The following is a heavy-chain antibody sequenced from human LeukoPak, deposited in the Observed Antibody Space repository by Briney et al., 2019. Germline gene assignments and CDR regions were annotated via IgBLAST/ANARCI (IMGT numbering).Heavy chain of an antibody. V-gene: IGHV3-23*01. CDR3: ARMGPLDFDY. CDR2: ISGSGGST. Sequence: GSLRLSCAASGFTFSSYWMSWVHQAPGKGLEWVSAISGSGGSTYYADSVKGRFTISRDNSKNTLYLQMNSLRAEDTAVYYCARMGPLDFDYWGRGTLVTVSS. D-gene: IGHD2-8*01. CDR1: GFTFSSYW. J-gene: IGHJ4*02.